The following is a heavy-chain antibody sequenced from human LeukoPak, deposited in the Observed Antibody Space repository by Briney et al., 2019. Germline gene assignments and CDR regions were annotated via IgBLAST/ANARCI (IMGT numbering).Heavy chain of an antibody. CDR1: GYTFTSYD. J-gene: IGHJ4*02. D-gene: IGHD6-19*01. V-gene: IGHV1-8*01. CDR3: ARGEQWLVSPFDY. Sequence: ASVKVSCKASGYTFTSYDINWVQQATGQGLEWMGWINPNNGVTNYAQKFQGRVTMTRDTSASTVYMELTSLRSEDTAVYSCARGEQWLVSPFDYWGQGTLVTVSS. CDR2: INPNNGVT.